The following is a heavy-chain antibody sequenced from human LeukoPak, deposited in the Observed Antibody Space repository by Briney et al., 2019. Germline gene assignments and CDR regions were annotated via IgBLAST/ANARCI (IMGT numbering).Heavy chain of an antibody. CDR2: ISSSGDRT. V-gene: IGHV3-23*01. D-gene: IGHD1-26*01. CDR1: GFTFSGYV. J-gene: IGHJ4*02. Sequence: GGALTLSCVDSGFTFSGYVVGWVRQAPGKGMERVSVISSSGDRTFYADSVKGRFTISRDNSKNTLYLQMNSLRVEDTAIYYCVKGGSGSYYDRFDYWRQGTLVTVSS. CDR3: VKGGSGSYYDRFDY.